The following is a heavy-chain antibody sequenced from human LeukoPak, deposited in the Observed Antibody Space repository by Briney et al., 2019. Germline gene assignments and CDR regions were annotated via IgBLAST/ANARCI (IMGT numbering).Heavy chain of an antibody. CDR2: ISPTGSTT. Sequence: YPGGSLRLSCTASGFSFSGHWMHWARQLPGKGLVWVSRISPTGSTTSYADSVKGRFTVSRDNAKNTLYLQVNNLRAGDTAVYYCARGPNSNWSGLDFWGQGTLLTVSS. V-gene: IGHV3-74*01. CDR1: GFSFSGHW. J-gene: IGHJ4*02. CDR3: ARGPNSNWSGLDF. D-gene: IGHD6-6*01.